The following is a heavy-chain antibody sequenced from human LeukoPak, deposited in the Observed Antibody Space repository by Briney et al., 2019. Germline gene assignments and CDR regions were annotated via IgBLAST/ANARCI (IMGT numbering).Heavy chain of an antibody. CDR1: GGSFSGYY. CDR3: ARDAPDSGIAAAGTAPPVFDY. J-gene: IGHJ4*02. D-gene: IGHD6-13*01. Sequence: PSETLSLTCAVYGGSFSGYYWSWIRQPAGKGLEWIGRIYTSGSTNYNPSLKSRVTMSVDTSKNQFSLKLSSVTAADTAVYYCARDAPDSGIAAAGTAPPVFDYWGQGTLVTVSS. V-gene: IGHV4-4*07. CDR2: IYTSGST.